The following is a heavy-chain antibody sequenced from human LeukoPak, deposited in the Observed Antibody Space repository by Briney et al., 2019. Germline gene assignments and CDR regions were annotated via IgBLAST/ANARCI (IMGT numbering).Heavy chain of an antibody. V-gene: IGHV3-30*03. CDR1: GFTFSSYD. CDR2: ISYDGSNK. D-gene: IGHD2-15*01. J-gene: IGHJ4*02. CDR3: ARDRAQYCTGGSCFSTPTDY. Sequence: SGGSLRLSCAASGFTFSSYDMHWVRQAPGKGLEWVAVISYDGSNKYYADSVKGRFTISRDNSKNTLYLQMNSLRAEDTSVYYCARDRAQYCTGGSCFSTPTDYWGQGTLVTVSS.